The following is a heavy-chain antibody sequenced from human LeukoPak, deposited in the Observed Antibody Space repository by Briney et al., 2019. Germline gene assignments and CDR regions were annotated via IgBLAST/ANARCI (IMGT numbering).Heavy chain of an antibody. Sequence: SETLSLTCTVSGGSISSSSYYWGWIRQPPGKGLEWIGSIYHSGSTYYNPSLKSRVTISVDTSKNQFSLKLSSVTAADTAVYYCARDYGFSGYYDSSGYDAFDIWGQGTMVTVSS. CDR2: IYHSGST. D-gene: IGHD3-22*01. CDR1: GGSISSSSYY. V-gene: IGHV4-39*07. CDR3: ARDYGFSGYYDSSGYDAFDI. J-gene: IGHJ3*02.